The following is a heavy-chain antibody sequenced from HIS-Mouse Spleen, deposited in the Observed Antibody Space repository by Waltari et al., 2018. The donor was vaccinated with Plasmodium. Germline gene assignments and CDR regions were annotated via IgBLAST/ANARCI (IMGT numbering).Heavy chain of an antibody. CDR1: GYTFTGYF. D-gene: IGHD7-27*01. Sequence: QVQLVQSGAEVKKPGASVKVSCTASGYTFTGYFMHWVRRAPGQGLEWMGWINPNSGGTNYAQRFQGRVTMTRDTSISTAYMELSRLRSDDTAVYYCARDPKQLGSAFDIWGQGTMVTVSS. V-gene: IGHV1-2*02. CDR2: INPNSGGT. J-gene: IGHJ3*02. CDR3: ARDPKQLGSAFDI.